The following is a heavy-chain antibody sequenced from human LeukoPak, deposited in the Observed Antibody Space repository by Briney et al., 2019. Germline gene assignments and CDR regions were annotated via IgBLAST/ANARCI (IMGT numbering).Heavy chain of an antibody. Sequence: XXGYTFTSXGISWVRQAPGQGLEWMGWISAYNGNTNYAQKLQGRVTMTTDTSTSTAYMELSSLRSEDTAVYYCARVXGIAAAGARFFDYWGQGTLVTVSS. J-gene: IGHJ4*02. CDR3: ARVXGIAAAGARFFDY. CDR2: ISAYNGNT. V-gene: IGHV1-18*01. CDR1: GYTFTSXG. D-gene: IGHD6-13*01.